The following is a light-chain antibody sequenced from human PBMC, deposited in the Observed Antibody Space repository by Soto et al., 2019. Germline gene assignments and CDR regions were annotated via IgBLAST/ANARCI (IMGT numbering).Light chain of an antibody. J-gene: IGKJ1*01. CDR3: QQSYSTPWT. V-gene: IGKV1-39*01. CDR1: QSISSY. CDR2: AAS. Sequence: DIQITESPSSLSASVGERVAITCRASQSISSYLHWYQQKPGKAPKLLIYAASSLQSGVPSRFSGSGSGTDFTLTISSLQPEDFATYYCQQSYSTPWTVGQGTNVDSK.